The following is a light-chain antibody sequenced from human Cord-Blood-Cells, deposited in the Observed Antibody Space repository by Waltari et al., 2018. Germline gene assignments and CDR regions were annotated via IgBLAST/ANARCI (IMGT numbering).Light chain of an antibody. Sequence: DIQMTHSPSSLSASAGDRATITCRASQSISSYLNWYQQKPGKAPKLLIYAASSLQSGVPSRFSGSGSGTDFTLTISSLQPEDFATYYCQQSYSTPPKFTFGPGTKVDIK. V-gene: IGKV1-39*01. J-gene: IGKJ3*01. CDR3: QQSYSTPPKFT. CDR2: AAS. CDR1: QSISSY.